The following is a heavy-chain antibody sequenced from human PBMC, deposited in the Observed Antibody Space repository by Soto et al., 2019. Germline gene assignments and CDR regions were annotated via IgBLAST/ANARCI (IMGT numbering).Heavy chain of an antibody. V-gene: IGHV3-72*01. D-gene: IGHD2-21*02. CDR1: GFTFSDHY. CDR2: SRNKANRYTT. CDR3: ARLGDVHCGGDCYQSESHNWFDP. J-gene: IGHJ5*02. Sequence: GGSLRLSCAASGFTFSDHYMDWVRQAPGKGLEWIGRSRNKANRYTTEYAASVKGRFTISRDDLKNSVYLQMNSLKTEDTAVYYCARLGDVHCGGDCYQSESHNWFDPWGQGTLVTVSS.